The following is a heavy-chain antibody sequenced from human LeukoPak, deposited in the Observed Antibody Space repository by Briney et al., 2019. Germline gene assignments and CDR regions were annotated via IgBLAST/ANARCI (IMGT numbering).Heavy chain of an antibody. D-gene: IGHD3-9*01. J-gene: IGHJ4*02. CDR2: ISGSSSTI. V-gene: IGHV3-48*01. CDR3: ARRDISAPFDY. Sequence: PGGSLRLSCAASGFTFSSYNMNWVRQAPGKGLEWVSYISGSSSTIYYADSVKGRFTISRDNAKNSLYLQVNSLRAEDTAVYYCARRDISAPFDYWGQGTLVTVSS. CDR1: GFTFSSYN.